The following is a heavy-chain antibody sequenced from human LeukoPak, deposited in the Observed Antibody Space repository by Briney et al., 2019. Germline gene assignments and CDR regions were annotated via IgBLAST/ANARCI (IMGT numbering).Heavy chain of an antibody. CDR1: GGSFSGYY. V-gene: IGHV4-34*01. CDR2: INHSGST. Sequence: KPSETLSLTCAVYGGSFSGYYRSWIRQPPGKGLEWIGEINHSGSTNYNPSLKSRVTISVDTSKNQFSLKLSSVTAADTAVYYCARSVEVATIRPLGYWGQGTLVTVSS. J-gene: IGHJ4*02. D-gene: IGHD5-24*01. CDR3: ARSVEVATIRPLGY.